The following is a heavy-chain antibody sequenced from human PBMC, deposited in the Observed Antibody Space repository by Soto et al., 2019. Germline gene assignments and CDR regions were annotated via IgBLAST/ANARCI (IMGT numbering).Heavy chain of an antibody. Sequence: EVQLVQSGAEVKKPGESVKISCKGSGYVFTSYWIAWVRQMPGKGLEWMGLIYPSDSDTRYSPSFQGQVTIPADKSINTAYLQWGSLKASDTAMYYCAPVYGKYFHHWGQGTPVTVSS. CDR1: GYVFTSYW. CDR3: APVYGKYFHH. CDR2: IYPSDSDT. J-gene: IGHJ1*01. V-gene: IGHV5-51*01. D-gene: IGHD4-17*01.